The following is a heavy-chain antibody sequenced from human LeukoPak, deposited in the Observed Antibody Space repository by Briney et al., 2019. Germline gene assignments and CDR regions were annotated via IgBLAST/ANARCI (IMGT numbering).Heavy chain of an antibody. CDR2: IYYSGST. CDR3: ARTYYDILSGYSNWFDP. V-gene: IGHV4-39*01. CDR1: GGSISSSSYY. Sequence: PSETLSLTCSVSGGSISSSSYYRRWIRQPPGKGLEWIGSIYYSGSTYYDPSLKSRVTISVDTSKNQFSLKLSSVTAADTAVYYCARTYYDILSGYSNWFDPWGQGTLVTVSS. J-gene: IGHJ5*02. D-gene: IGHD3-9*01.